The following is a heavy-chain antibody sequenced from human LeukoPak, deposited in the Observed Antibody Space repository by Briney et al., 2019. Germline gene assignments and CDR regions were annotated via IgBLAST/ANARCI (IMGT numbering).Heavy chain of an antibody. J-gene: IGHJ3*02. Sequence: GGSLRLSCAASGFTFSSYGMHWVRQAPGKGLEWVAVIWYDGSNKYYADSVKGRFTISRDNSKNTLYLQMNSLRAEDTAVYYCARSPGYCSGGSCYPPAFDIWGQGTMVTVSS. D-gene: IGHD2-15*01. V-gene: IGHV3-33*01. CDR2: IWYDGSNK. CDR3: ARSPGYCSGGSCYPPAFDI. CDR1: GFTFSSYG.